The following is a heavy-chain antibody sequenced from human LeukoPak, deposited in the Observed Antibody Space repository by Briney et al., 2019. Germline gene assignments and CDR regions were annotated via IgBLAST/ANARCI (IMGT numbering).Heavy chain of an antibody. CDR2: IYPGDSNI. CDR1: GYSFTSYW. Sequence: KLGESLKVSRKCSGYSFTSYWIGWVRQMPGKGLEWMGVIYPGDSNIRYSPSFQGRVTISADNSITTAYLQWSSLTASDTAIYYCARRPGPGYSYAYYFDYWGQGALVTVSS. J-gene: IGHJ4*02. D-gene: IGHD5-18*01. V-gene: IGHV5-51*01. CDR3: ARRPGPGYSYAYYFDY.